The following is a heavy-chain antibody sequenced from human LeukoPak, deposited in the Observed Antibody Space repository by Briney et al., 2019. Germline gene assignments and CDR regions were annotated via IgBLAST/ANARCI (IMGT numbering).Heavy chain of an antibody. V-gene: IGHV4-34*01. Sequence: SETLSLTCAVYGGSLSGYYWSWIRQPPGKGLEWIGEINHSGSTNYNPSLKSRVTISVDTSKNQFSLKLSSVTAADTAVYYCASYHVDTAMVFDYWGQGTLVTVSS. CDR1: GGSLSGYY. CDR3: ASYHVDTAMVFDY. D-gene: IGHD5-18*01. CDR2: INHSGST. J-gene: IGHJ4*02.